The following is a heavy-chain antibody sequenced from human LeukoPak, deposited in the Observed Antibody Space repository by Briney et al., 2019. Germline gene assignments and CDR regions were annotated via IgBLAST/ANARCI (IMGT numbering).Heavy chain of an antibody. D-gene: IGHD4-17*01. CDR1: GGSISTSY. J-gene: IGHJ2*01. CDR3: ARPKYADYDWPDWYFDL. CDR2: IYNSGST. Sequence: SETLSLTCSVSGGSISTSYWIWIRQPPGKGLEWIGYIYNSGSTNYNPSFKSRVTISVDMSKNQFSLKLSSVTAADTAVYYCARPKYADYDWPDWYFDLWGRGTLVTVSS. V-gene: IGHV4-59*01.